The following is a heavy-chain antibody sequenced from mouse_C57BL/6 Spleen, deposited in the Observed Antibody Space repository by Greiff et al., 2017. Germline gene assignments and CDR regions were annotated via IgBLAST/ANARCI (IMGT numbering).Heavy chain of an antibody. CDR1: GFTFSDYG. CDR3: ARQKIYYDYDRYFDV. V-gene: IGHV5-17*01. D-gene: IGHD2-4*01. Sequence: DVKLVESGGGLVKPGGSLKLSCAASGFTFSDYGMHWVRQAPEKGLEWVAYISSGSSTIYYADTVKGRFTISRDNAKNTLFLQMTSLRSEDTAMYYCARQKIYYDYDRYFDVWGTGTTVTVSS. CDR2: ISSGSSTI. J-gene: IGHJ1*03.